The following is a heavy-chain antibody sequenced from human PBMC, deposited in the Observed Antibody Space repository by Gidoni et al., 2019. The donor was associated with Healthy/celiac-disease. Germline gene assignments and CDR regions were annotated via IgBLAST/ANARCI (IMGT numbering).Heavy chain of an antibody. CDR1: SSYA. CDR3: ARGGFDY. CDR2: ISYDGSNK. Sequence: SSYAMHWVRQAPGKGLEWVAVISYDGSNKYYADSVKGRFTISRDNSKNTLYLQMNSLRAEDTAVYYCARGGFDYWGQGTLVTVSS. J-gene: IGHJ4*02. V-gene: IGHV3-30-3*01.